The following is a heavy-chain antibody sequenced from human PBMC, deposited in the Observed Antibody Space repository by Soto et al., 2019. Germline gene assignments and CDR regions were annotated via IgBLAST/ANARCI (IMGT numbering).Heavy chain of an antibody. CDR3: AKDVHVLRFLEWLLGPFDY. V-gene: IGHV3-23*01. Sequence: GGSLRLSCAASGFTFSSYAMSWVRQAPGKGLEWVSAISGSGGSTYYADSVKGRFTISRDNSKNTLYLQMNSLRAEDTAVYYCAKDVHVLRFLEWLLGPFDYWGQGTLVTVSS. CDR2: ISGSGGST. CDR1: GFTFSSYA. D-gene: IGHD3-3*01. J-gene: IGHJ4*02.